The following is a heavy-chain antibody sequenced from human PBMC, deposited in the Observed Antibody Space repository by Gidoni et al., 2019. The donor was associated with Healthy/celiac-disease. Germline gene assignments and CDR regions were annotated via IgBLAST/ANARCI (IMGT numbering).Heavy chain of an antibody. CDR1: GFTFSNAW. Sequence: EVQLVESGGGLVKPGGSLRLSCAASGFTFSNAWMSWVRQAPGKGLEWVVRIKSKTDGGTTDNAAPVKGRFTISRDDSKTTLYLQMNSRKTEDTAVYYCTTDLYYYGSGIYYNRFRRGWGQGTLVTVSS. CDR3: TTDLYYYGSGIYYNRFRRG. V-gene: IGHV3-15*01. CDR2: IKSKTDGGTT. J-gene: IGHJ4*02. D-gene: IGHD3-10*01.